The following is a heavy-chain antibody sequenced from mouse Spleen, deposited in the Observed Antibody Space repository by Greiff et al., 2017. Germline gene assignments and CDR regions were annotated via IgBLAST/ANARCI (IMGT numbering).Heavy chain of an antibody. CDR1: GFTFSDYG. Sequence: EVKLVESGGGLVKPGGSLKLSCAASGFTFSDYGMHWVRQAPEKGLEWVAYISSGSSTIYYADTVKGRFTISRDNAKNTLFLQMTSLRSEDTAMYYCARKLYYGSSHYFDYWGQGTTLTVSS. J-gene: IGHJ2*01. CDR2: ISSGSSTI. CDR3: ARKLYYGSSHYFDY. V-gene: IGHV5-17*01. D-gene: IGHD1-1*01.